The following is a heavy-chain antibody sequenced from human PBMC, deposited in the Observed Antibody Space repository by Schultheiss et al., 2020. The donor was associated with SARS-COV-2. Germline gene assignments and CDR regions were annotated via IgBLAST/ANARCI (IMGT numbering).Heavy chain of an antibody. V-gene: IGHV3-30-3*01. D-gene: IGHD3-22*01. CDR1: GFTFSSYA. CDR3: ARATHGDSSGYYRGGDYYYGMDV. Sequence: GSLRLSCAASGFTFSSYAMHWVRQTPGKGLEWVAVISYDGSNKYYADSVKGRFTISRDNSKNTLYLQMNSLRAEDTAVYYCARATHGDSSGYYRGGDYYYGMDVWGQGTTVTVSS. J-gene: IGHJ6*02. CDR2: ISYDGSNK.